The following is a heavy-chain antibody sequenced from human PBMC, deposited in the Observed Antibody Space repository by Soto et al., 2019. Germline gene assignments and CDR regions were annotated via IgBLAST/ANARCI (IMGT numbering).Heavy chain of an antibody. D-gene: IGHD1-26*01. CDR1: GFTFTSYT. Sequence: VSLRLSWAASGFTFTSYTMNWVRQAPGKVLEWVSSITTSSSYRYYSGSVKGRFTISRDNAKNSLFLQMNSLRAEDTAVYYCVRGEVPADWGQGTLVTVSS. J-gene: IGHJ4*02. CDR3: VRGEVPAD. CDR2: ITTSSSYR. V-gene: IGHV3-21*01.